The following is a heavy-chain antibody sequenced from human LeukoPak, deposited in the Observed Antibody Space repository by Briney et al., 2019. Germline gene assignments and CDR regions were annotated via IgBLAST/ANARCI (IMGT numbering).Heavy chain of an antibody. Sequence: PGGSLRLSCAASGFTLSSYWMHWVRQAPGKGLVWVSRINRDGSVTTYADSVKGRFTISRDNAKNTLYLQVNSLRAEDTAVYYCARVSSSSSWYIDYWGQGTLVTVSS. CDR1: GFTLSSYW. D-gene: IGHD6-13*01. J-gene: IGHJ4*02. CDR3: ARVSSSSSWYIDY. V-gene: IGHV3-74*01. CDR2: INRDGSVT.